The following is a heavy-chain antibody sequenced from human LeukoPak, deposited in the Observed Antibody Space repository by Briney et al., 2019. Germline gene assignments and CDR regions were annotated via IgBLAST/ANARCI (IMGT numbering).Heavy chain of an antibody. Sequence: APVKACCTASGYTFAAYYMHWVRQAPGQGLEWMGWINPNSGGTNYAQKFQGRVTMTRDTSISTAYMELTRLRSDDTAVYYCARVYIWLRELDAFDIWGQGTLVTVSS. D-gene: IGHD3-10*01. CDR2: INPNSGGT. V-gene: IGHV1-2*02. CDR3: ARVYIWLRELDAFDI. J-gene: IGHJ3*02. CDR1: GYTFAAYY.